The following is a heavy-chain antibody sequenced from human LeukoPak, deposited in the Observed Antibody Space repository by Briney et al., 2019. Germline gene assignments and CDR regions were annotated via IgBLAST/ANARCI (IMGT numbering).Heavy chain of an antibody. J-gene: IGHJ4*02. CDR1: GFTFSSYA. V-gene: IGHV3-23*01. CDR3: AKDYFSSGWLIDY. D-gene: IGHD6-19*01. Sequence: VQPGGSLRLSCAASGFTFSSYAMSWVRQAPGKGLEWVSAISGSGGSTYYADSVKGRFTISRDSSKNTLYLQMNSLRAEDTAVYYCAKDYFSSGWLIDYWGQGTLVTVSS. CDR2: ISGSGGST.